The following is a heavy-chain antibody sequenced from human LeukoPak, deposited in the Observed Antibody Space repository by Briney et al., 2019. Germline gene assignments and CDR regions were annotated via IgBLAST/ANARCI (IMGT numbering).Heavy chain of an antibody. CDR3: AEGIAAAGIDY. D-gene: IGHD6-13*01. CDR2: INSDGSST. V-gene: IGHV3-74*01. Sequence: PGGSLRLSCAASGFTFSSNYMSWVRQAPGKGLVWVSRINSDGSSTSYADSVKGRFTISRDNAKNTLYLQMNSLRAEDTAVYYCAEGIAAAGIDYWGQGTLVTVSS. J-gene: IGHJ4*02. CDR1: GFTFSSNY.